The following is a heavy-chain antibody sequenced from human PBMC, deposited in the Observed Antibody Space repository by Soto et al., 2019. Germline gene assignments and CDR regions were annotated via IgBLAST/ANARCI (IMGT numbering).Heavy chain of an antibody. Sequence: GGSLRLSCAASGFTFSSYAMSWVRQAPGKGLEWVSAISGSGGSTYYADSVKGRFTISRDNSKNTLYLQMNSLRAEDTAVYYCAKSGYCSGGSCYFLDYWGQGTLVTVSS. CDR3: AKSGYCSGGSCYFLDY. CDR1: GFTFSSYA. V-gene: IGHV3-23*01. CDR2: ISGSGGST. D-gene: IGHD2-15*01. J-gene: IGHJ4*02.